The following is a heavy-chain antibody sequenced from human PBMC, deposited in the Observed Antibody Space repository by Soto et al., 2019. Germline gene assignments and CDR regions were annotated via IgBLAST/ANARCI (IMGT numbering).Heavy chain of an antibody. Sequence: ASVKVSCKVSGYTLTELSMHWVRQAPGKGLEWMGWISAYNGNTNYAQKLQGRVTMTTDTSTSTAYMELRSLRSDDTAVYYCAREGIFGVVTHYYYYGMDVWGQGTTVTVSS. V-gene: IGHV1-18*01. CDR2: ISAYNGNT. D-gene: IGHD3-3*01. CDR3: AREGIFGVVTHYYYYGMDV. CDR1: GYTLTELS. J-gene: IGHJ6*02.